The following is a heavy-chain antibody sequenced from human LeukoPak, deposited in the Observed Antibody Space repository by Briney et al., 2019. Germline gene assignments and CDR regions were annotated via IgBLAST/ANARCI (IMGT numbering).Heavy chain of an antibody. J-gene: IGHJ4*02. V-gene: IGHV3-23*01. D-gene: IGHD6-19*01. Sequence: PGGSLRLSCVASGFTFSRYGMTWVRQAPGKGLQWVSASGSGGSTYYADSVKGRFTISRDNSKNTLYLQINGLRAEDTAVYYCAKDHLPGIVVADRDYWGQGTLVTVSS. CDR2: SGSGGST. CDR3: AKDHLPGIVVADRDY. CDR1: GFTFSRYG.